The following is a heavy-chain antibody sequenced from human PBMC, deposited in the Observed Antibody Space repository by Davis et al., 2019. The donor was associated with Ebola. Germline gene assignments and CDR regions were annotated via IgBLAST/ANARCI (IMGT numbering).Heavy chain of an antibody. CDR3: ARGGVRALLRIDY. D-gene: IGHD3-10*01. CDR1: GYTFTIYY. CDR2: INPSGGST. Sequence: AASVKVSCKASGYTFTIYYMHWVRQAPEQGLEWMGVINPSGGSTNYAQKFQGRVTMTRDTSTSTVYMELSSLRSEDTAVYYCARGGVRALLRIDYWGQGTLVTVSS. J-gene: IGHJ4*02. V-gene: IGHV1-46*01.